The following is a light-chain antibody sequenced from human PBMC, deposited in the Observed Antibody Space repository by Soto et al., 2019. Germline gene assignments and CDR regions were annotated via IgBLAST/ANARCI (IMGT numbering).Light chain of an antibody. CDR3: QESSNWPIFS. CDR2: AAS. CDR1: QSVGRN. V-gene: IGKV3-15*01. Sequence: EIVVTQSPGILSVSPGDRATLSCRASQSVGRNFAWYQQKSGQAPTLLIYAASTRATGLPARLSGSGSGTDFSLTVNSLPSDDFAVYYCQESSNWPIFSFGTGT. J-gene: IGKJ3*01.